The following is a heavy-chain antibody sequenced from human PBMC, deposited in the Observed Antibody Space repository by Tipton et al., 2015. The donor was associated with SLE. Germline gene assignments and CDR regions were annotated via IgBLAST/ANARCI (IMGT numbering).Heavy chain of an antibody. Sequence: SLRLSCAASGFTFSSYAMRWVRQAPGKGLEWVSAISGSGGSTYYADSVKGRFTISRDNSKNTLYLQMNSLRAEDTAVYYCAKDSIVATIGVNYFDYWGQGTLVTVSS. CDR1: GFTFSSYA. CDR2: ISGSGGST. V-gene: IGHV3-23*01. CDR3: AKDSIVATIGVNYFDY. J-gene: IGHJ4*02. D-gene: IGHD5-12*01.